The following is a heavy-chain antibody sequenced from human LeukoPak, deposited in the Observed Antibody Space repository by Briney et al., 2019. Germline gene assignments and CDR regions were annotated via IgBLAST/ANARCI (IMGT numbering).Heavy chain of an antibody. Sequence: ASVKVSCKASGYTFTSYAMHWVRQAPGQRLEWMGWINAGNGNTKYSQKFQGRVTITRDTSASTAYMELSSLRSEDTAVYYCAGVVAVTAAWFDPWGQGTLVTVSS. J-gene: IGHJ5*02. V-gene: IGHV1-3*01. D-gene: IGHD2-15*01. CDR2: INAGNGNT. CDR3: AGVVAVTAAWFDP. CDR1: GYTFTSYA.